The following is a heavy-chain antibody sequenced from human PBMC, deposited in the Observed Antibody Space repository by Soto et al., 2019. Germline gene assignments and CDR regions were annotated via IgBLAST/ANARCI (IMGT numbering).Heavy chain of an antibody. V-gene: IGHV4-31*03. Sequence: QVQLQESGPGLVKPSQTLSLTCTVSGGSISSGGYYWSWIRQHPGKGLEWIGYIYYSGSTYYNPSLKSRVTISVDTSKNQFSLKLSSVTAADTAVYYCARDSYCSSTSCYSVGIDPWGQGTLVTVSS. CDR1: GGSISSGGYY. CDR3: ARDSYCSSTSCYSVGIDP. D-gene: IGHD2-2*01. CDR2: IYYSGST. J-gene: IGHJ5*02.